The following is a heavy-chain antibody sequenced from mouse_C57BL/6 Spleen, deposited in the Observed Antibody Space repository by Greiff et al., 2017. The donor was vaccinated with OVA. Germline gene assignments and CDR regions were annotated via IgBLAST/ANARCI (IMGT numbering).Heavy chain of an antibody. J-gene: IGHJ4*01. CDR3: ARTYDYENYYAMDY. V-gene: IGHV2-9-1*01. CDR2: IWTGGGT. Sequence: QVTLKVSGPGLVAPSQSLSITCTVSGFSLTSYAISWVRQPPGKGLEWLGVIWTGGGTNYNSALKSRLSISKDNSKSQVFLKMNSLQTDDTARYYCARTYDYENYYAMDYWGQGTSVTVSS. CDR1: GFSLTSYA. D-gene: IGHD2-4*01.